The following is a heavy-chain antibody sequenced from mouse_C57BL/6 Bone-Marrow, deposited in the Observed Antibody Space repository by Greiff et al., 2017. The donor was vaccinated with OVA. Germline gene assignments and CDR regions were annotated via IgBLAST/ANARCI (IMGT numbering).Heavy chain of an antibody. J-gene: IGHJ4*01. D-gene: IGHD2-5*01. CDR2: IHPNSGST. CDR1: GYTFTSYW. Sequence: VQLQQPGAELVKPGASVKLSCKASGYTFTSYWMHWVKQRPGQGLEWIGMIHPNSGSTNYNEKFKSKATLTVDKSSSTAYMQLSSLTSEDSAVNYCAREGLYSKSYAMDYWGQGTSVTVSS. CDR3: AREGLYSKSYAMDY. V-gene: IGHV1-64*01.